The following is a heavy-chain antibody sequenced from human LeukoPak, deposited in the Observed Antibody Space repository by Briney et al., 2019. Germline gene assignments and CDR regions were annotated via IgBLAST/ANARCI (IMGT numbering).Heavy chain of an antibody. V-gene: IGHV3-48*03. D-gene: IGHD3-10*01. CDR2: ISSSGRNI. Sequence: PGGSLRLSCAASGFTFSNYAMNWVRQAPGKGLEWVSYISSSGRNIYYADSVKGRFTISRDNAKNSLSLQMNSLRGEDTAVYYCARESGEGSGSADGFDVWGQGTVVTVSS. CDR1: GFTFSNYA. CDR3: ARESGEGSGSADGFDV. J-gene: IGHJ3*01.